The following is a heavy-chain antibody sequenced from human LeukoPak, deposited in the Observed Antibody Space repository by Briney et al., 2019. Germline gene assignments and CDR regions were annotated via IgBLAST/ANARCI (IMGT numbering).Heavy chain of an antibody. V-gene: IGHV3-23*01. CDR2: ISDSGDTT. CDR1: GFTFSSYA. Sequence: PGGSLRLSCAVSGFTFSSYAMSWVRQAPGKGLEWVSVISDSGDTTYYAGAVKGRFTISRDNSKNTLYLQMNSLRAEDTAVYYCAKGGPTGNLRSIGRDFWGQGTLVTVSS. D-gene: IGHD5/OR15-5a*01. J-gene: IGHJ4*02. CDR3: AKGGPTGNLRSIGRDF.